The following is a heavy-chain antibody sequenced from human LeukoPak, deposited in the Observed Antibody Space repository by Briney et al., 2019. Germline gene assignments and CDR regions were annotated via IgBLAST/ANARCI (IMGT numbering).Heavy chain of an antibody. CDR2: INPSGGST. CDR3: ARVLCSDPDDSSGCQAGHFDY. D-gene: IGHD3-22*01. CDR1: GYTFTGYY. J-gene: IGHJ4*02. V-gene: IGHV1-46*01. Sequence: GASVKVSCKASGYTFTGYYMHWVRQAPGQGLEWMGIINPSGGSTSYAQKFQGRVTMTRDTSTCTVYMELSSLRSEDTAVYYCARVLCSDPDDSSGCQAGHFDYWGQGTLVTVSS.